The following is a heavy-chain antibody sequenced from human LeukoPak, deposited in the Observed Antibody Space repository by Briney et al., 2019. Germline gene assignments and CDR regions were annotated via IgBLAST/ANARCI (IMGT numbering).Heavy chain of an antibody. J-gene: IGHJ4*02. CDR3: ARRSYGFYYFDY. D-gene: IGHD3-16*01. CDR2: IHYSGSP. V-gene: IGHV4-39*01. CDR1: GGSISSSAYY. Sequence: SETLSLTCTVSGGSISSSAYYWGWIRQPPGKGLEWIGSIHYSGSPYYNPSLKSRVTISVDTSKNQFSLKLSSVTAADTALYYCARRSYGFYYFDYWGQGTLVTVSS.